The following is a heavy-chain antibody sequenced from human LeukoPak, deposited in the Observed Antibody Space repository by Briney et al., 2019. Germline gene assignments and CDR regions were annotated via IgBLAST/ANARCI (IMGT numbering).Heavy chain of an antibody. J-gene: IGHJ5*02. V-gene: IGHV4-38-2*02. CDR2: IYHSGST. Sequence: SETLSLTCTVSGYSISSGYYWGWIRQPPGKGLEWIGSIYHSGSTYYNPSLKSRVTISVDTSKNQFSLKLSSVTAADTAVYYCARGGFGYSSSWYVGWFDPWGQGTLVTVSS. D-gene: IGHD6-13*01. CDR3: ARGGFGYSSSWYVGWFDP. CDR1: GYSISSGYY.